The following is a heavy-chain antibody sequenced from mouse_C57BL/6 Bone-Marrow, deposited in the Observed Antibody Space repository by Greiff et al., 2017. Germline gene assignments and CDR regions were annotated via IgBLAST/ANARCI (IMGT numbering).Heavy chain of an antibody. CDR3: TTGITTVVAGGGYWYFDV. CDR1: GFNIKDDY. V-gene: IGHV14-4*01. J-gene: IGHJ1*03. CDR2: LDPENGDT. Sequence: VQLQQSGAELVRPGASVKLSCTASGFNIKDDYMHWVKQRPEQGLAWIGWLDPENGDTEYASKFQGKATITADTSSNTAYLQLSSLTSEATAVYYCTTGITTVVAGGGYWYFDVWGTGTTVTVSS. D-gene: IGHD1-1*01.